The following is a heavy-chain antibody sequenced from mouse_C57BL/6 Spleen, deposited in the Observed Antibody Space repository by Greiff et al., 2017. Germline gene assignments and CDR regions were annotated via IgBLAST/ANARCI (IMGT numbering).Heavy chain of an antibody. D-gene: IGHD1-1*01. CDR1: GYTFTSYW. CDR3: ARFTTVVAEDY. V-gene: IGHV1-50*01. CDR2: IDPSDSYT. Sequence: QVQLQQPGAELVKPGASVKLSCKASGYTFTSYWMQWVKQRPGQGLEWIGEIDPSDSYTNYNQKFKGKATLTVDTSSSTAYMQLSSLTSEDSAVYYCARFTTVVAEDYWGQGTTLTVSS. J-gene: IGHJ2*01.